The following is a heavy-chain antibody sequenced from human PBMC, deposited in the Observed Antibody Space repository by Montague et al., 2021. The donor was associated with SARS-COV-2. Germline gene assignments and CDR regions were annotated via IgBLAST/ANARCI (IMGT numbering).Heavy chain of an antibody. CDR2: ISGSGGST. CDR3: AKDRWFGEPTAGFDY. Sequence: SLRLSCAASGFAFSSYAMSWVRQAPGKGLEWVSAISGSGGSTYYADSVKGRFTISRDNSKNTLYLQMNSLRAEDTAVYYCAKDRWFGEPTAGFDYWGQGTLVTVSS. D-gene: IGHD3-10*01. J-gene: IGHJ4*02. CDR1: GFAFSSYA. V-gene: IGHV3-23*01.